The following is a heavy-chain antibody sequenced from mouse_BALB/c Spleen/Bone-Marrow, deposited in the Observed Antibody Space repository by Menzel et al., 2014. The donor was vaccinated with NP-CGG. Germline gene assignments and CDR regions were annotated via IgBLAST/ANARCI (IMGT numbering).Heavy chain of an antibody. CDR2: INPSTGYT. D-gene: IGHD1-1*01. Sequence: QVQLQQSGVELAKPGASVKMSCKASGYTFTSYWMHWVKQRPGQGLEWIGYINPSTGYTEYNQKFKDKATLTADKSSSTAYMQLSSLTSEDSAVYYCAREYYGSSGYFDVWGAGTTVTVSS. CDR1: GYTFTSYW. V-gene: IGHV1-7*01. CDR3: AREYYGSSGYFDV. J-gene: IGHJ1*01.